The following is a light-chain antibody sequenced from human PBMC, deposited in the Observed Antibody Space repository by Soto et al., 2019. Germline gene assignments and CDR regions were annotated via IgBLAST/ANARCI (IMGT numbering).Light chain of an antibody. CDR2: RNN. V-gene: IGLV1-47*01. Sequence: LTQPPSASGTPGQRVTISCSGSSSNIGSNYVYWYQQLPGTAPKLLIYRNNQRPSGVPDRFSGSKSGTSASLAISGLRSEDEADYYCAAWDDSLSAVVFGGGTKLTVL. CDR1: SSNIGSNY. J-gene: IGLJ2*01. CDR3: AAWDDSLSAVV.